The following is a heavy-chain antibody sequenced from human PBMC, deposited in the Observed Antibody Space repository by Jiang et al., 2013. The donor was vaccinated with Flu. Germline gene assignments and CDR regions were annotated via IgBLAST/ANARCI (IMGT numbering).Heavy chain of an antibody. CDR2: IYHSGST. Sequence: GPGLVKPSETLSLTCAVSGYSISSGYYWGWIRQPPGKGLEWIGSIYHSGSTYYNPSLKSRVTISVDTSKNQFSLKLSSVTAADTAVYYCARDKLQNSSGQGDWGQGTLVTVSS. CDR1: GYSISSGYY. CDR3: ARDKLQNSSGQGD. D-gene: IGHD3-22*01. V-gene: IGHV4-38-2*02. J-gene: IGHJ4*02.